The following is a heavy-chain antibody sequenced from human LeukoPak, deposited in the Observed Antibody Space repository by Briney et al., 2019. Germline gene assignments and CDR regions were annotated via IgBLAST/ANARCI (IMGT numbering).Heavy chain of an antibody. CDR3: ATGRGYCTGVSCDIDY. Sequence: GRSLRLTCAASGFTFNAYSMNWVRQAPGKGLEWVSNIISRGDTTHYAASVKGRFTISRDNAKNSVFLHLNSLRGDDTAVYYCATGRGYCTGVSCDIDYWGQGTLVTVSS. D-gene: IGHD2-8*02. CDR2: IISRGDTT. CDR1: GFTFNAYS. J-gene: IGHJ4*02. V-gene: IGHV3-48*04.